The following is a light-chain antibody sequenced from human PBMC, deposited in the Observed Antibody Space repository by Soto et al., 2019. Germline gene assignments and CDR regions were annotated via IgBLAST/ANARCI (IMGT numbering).Light chain of an antibody. CDR3: QQYNSYPWT. CDR1: QSISRW. CDR2: DVS. V-gene: IGKV1-5*01. J-gene: IGKJ1*01. Sequence: DIQMTQSPSTLSASVGDRVTITCRASQSISRWLAWYHQKPGKAPKLLIYDVSSLESGVPSRFSGSGSGTEFTLTISSLQPDDFTTYYCQQYNSYPWTFGQATKVEIK.